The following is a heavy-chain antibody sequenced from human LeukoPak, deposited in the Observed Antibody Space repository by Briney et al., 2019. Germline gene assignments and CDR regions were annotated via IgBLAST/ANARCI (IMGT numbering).Heavy chain of an antibody. CDR3: ARTYYYDSSGYSTAFDY. CDR2: IYPGDSDT. D-gene: IGHD3-22*01. Sequence: GESLKISCKGSGYSFTSYWIGWVRQMPGKGLEWMGIIYPGDSDTRYSPSFQGQVTITADKSISTAYLQWSSLKASDTAMYYCARTYYYDSSGYSTAFDYWGQGTLVTVSS. CDR1: GYSFTSYW. J-gene: IGHJ4*02. V-gene: IGHV5-51*03.